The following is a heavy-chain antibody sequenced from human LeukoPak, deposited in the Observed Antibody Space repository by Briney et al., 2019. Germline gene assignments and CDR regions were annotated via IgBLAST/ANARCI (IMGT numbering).Heavy chain of an antibody. V-gene: IGHV4-31*03. D-gene: IGHD3-10*01. CDR1: GGSISSGAYY. CDR3: ARQVAAVRGVIKGWFDP. Sequence: SQTLSLTCTVCGGSISSGAYYWIWIRQHPGKGLEWIGYIYYSGSTYYNPSLKSRVTISVDTSKNQFSLKLSSVTAADTAVYYCARQVAAVRGVIKGWFDPWGQGTLVTVSS. CDR2: IYYSGST. J-gene: IGHJ5*02.